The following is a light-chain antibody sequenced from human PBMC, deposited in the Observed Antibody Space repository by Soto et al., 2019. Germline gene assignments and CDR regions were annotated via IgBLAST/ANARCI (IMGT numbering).Light chain of an antibody. J-gene: IGKJ1*01. CDR1: QSVSNSF. CDR3: QQYGSTPMT. CDR2: GAA. Sequence: EIVLTHSPGTLSLSPGERATLSCRASQSVSNSFLAWYQQKPGQAPRLLMYGAASRATGIPDRFSGSGCGTDFTLTISRLEPEDFAVYSCQQYGSTPMTFGQGTKVDIK. V-gene: IGKV3-20*01.